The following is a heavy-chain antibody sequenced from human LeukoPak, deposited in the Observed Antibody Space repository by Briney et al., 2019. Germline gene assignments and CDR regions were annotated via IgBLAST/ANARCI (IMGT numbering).Heavy chain of an antibody. CDR2: ISGSGGST. Sequence: GGSLTLSCAASGFTFGSYAMSWVRQAPGKGLEWVSAISGSGGSTYYADSVKGRFTISRDNSKNTLYLQMNSLRAEDTAVYYCAKDRTGTTRMMSGGAFDIWGQGTMVTVSS. D-gene: IGHD1-1*01. CDR3: AKDRTGTTRMMSGGAFDI. J-gene: IGHJ3*02. V-gene: IGHV3-23*01. CDR1: GFTFGSYA.